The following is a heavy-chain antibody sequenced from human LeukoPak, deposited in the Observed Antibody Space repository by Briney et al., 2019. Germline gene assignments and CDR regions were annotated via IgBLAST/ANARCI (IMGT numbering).Heavy chain of an antibody. D-gene: IGHD4-23*01. V-gene: IGHV4-34*01. CDR1: GGSFNDYY. CDR2: INHSGSS. CDR3: ARGRFQRRFMATPFDP. J-gene: IGHJ5*02. Sequence: SETLSLTCAVYGGSFNDYYWSWIRQTPGKGLEWIGGINHSGSSNYNPSLKSRLNISVDMSKKQISLRLASVTAADTAVYYCARGRFQRRFMATPFDPWGQGTLVTVSS.